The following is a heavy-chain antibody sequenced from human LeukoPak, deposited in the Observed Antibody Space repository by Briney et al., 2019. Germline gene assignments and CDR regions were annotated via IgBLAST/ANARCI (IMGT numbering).Heavy chain of an antibody. CDR1: GFTFSDYY. Sequence: PGGSLRLSCAASGFTFSDYYMSWIRQAPGKGLEWVANIKQDGSEKYYLDSVKGRFTISRDNAKNSLYLQMNSLRVEDTAVYYCAREGLTFYDILTGYPALDYWGQGTLVTVSS. J-gene: IGHJ4*02. CDR3: AREGLTFYDILTGYPALDY. CDR2: IKQDGSEK. D-gene: IGHD3-9*01. V-gene: IGHV3-7*01.